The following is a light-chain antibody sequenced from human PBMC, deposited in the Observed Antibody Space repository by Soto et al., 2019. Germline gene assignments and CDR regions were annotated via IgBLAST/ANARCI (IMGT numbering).Light chain of an antibody. CDR2: DVT. CDR1: SSDVGGYNY. V-gene: IGLV2-11*01. CDR3: CSYAGGVYV. Sequence: QSALTQPPSVSGSPGQSVTISCNGTSSDVGGYNYVSWYQQYPGRAPKLMIYDVTKRPSGVPDRFSGSKSGNTASLTISGLQADDEADYYCCSYAGGVYVFVIGTKVTVL. J-gene: IGLJ1*01.